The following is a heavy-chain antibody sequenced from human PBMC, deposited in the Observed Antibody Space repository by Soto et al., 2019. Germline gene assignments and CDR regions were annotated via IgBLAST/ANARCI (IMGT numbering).Heavy chain of an antibody. J-gene: IGHJ6*03. V-gene: IGHV1-58*02. D-gene: IGHD2-15*01. CDR2: VVVGSGST. CDR1: GFTFTSSA. Sequence: EASVKVSCKASGFTFTSSAMQWVRQARGQRLEWIGWVVVGSGSTNYAQKFQERVTITRDMSTSTAYMELSSLRSEDTAVYYCAADRGYCSGGSCYYYYYMDVWGKGTTVTVSS. CDR3: AADRGYCSGGSCYYYYYMDV.